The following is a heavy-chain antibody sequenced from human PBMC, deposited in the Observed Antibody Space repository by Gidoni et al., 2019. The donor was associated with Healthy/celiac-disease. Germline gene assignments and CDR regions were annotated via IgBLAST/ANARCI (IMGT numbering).Heavy chain of an antibody. CDR2: ISGSGGST. CDR3: ANQYYYDSSGYYGKFDY. D-gene: IGHD3-22*01. Sequence: EVQLLESGGGLVQPGGSLRLSCASSGFPFSTYAMSWVRQAPGKGREWVSAISGSGGSTYYADSVKGRFTISRDNSKNTLYLQMNSLRAEDTAVYYCANQYYYDSSGYYGKFDYWGQGTLVTVSS. V-gene: IGHV3-23*01. CDR1: GFPFSTYA. J-gene: IGHJ4*02.